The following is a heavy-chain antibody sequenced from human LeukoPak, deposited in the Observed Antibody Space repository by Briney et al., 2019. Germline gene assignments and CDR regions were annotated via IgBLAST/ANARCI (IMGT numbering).Heavy chain of an antibody. CDR1: GVSFSSSWRS. CDR3: ATLTLTEDAGRGCFEY. V-gene: IGHV4-39*01. CDR2: MPFDEKVSDNEIP. D-gene: IGHD2-15*01. Sequence: SETLSLTCTVSGVSFSSSWRSSDWLRQLPGKGLEWIGTMPFDEKVSDNEIPSYNPSLKGRATISAEKSKNQLSLKLKSVTAADTAAKYCATLTLTEDAGRGCFEYWGQGTLVIVSS. J-gene: IGHJ4*02.